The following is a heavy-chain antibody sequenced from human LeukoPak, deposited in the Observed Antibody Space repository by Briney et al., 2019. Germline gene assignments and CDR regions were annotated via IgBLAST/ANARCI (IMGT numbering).Heavy chain of an antibody. D-gene: IGHD5-18*01. CDR2: IIPILGIA. Sequence: RASVKVSCKASGGTFNSYAISWVRQAPGQGLEWMGRIIPILGIANYAQKFQGRVTITADKSTSTAYMELSSLRSEDTAVYYCTQPEDAFDIWGQGTMVTVSS. CDR3: TQPEDAFDI. V-gene: IGHV1-69*04. J-gene: IGHJ3*02. CDR1: GGTFNSYA.